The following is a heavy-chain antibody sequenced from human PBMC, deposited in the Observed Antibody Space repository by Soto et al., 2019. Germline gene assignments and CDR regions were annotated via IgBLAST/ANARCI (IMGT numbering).Heavy chain of an antibody. J-gene: IGHJ6*02. V-gene: IGHV4-39*01. Sequence: SETLSLTCTVSGGSISSNIYYWGWIRQPPGKVLEWIVTIYYSGSTHYNPSLKSRVTTSVDTSKNQFSLKLSSVTAADTAVYYCARHLLRYFDWLSRPEEYYYYYGMDVWGQGTTVTVSS. D-gene: IGHD3-9*01. CDR2: IYYSGST. CDR3: ARHLLRYFDWLSRPEEYYYYYGMDV. CDR1: GGSISSNIYY.